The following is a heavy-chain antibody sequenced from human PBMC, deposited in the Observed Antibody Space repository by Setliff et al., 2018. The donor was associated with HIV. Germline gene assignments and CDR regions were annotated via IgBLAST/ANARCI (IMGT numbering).Heavy chain of an antibody. J-gene: IGHJ4*02. CDR3: ARGVKGIATTGKYYFDY. Sequence: ASVKVSCKASGYTFIDYYIHWVRQAPGQGLEWMGRSHPDSGGTTYAQQFQGRVIMTRDTSVSTAYMELSRLKSDDTAVFYCARGVKGIATTGKYYFDYWGQGTLVTVSS. D-gene: IGHD6-13*01. CDR2: SHPDSGGT. CDR1: GYTFIDYY. V-gene: IGHV1-2*06.